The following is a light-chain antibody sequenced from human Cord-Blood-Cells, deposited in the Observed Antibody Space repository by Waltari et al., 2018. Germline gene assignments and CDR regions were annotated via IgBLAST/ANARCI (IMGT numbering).Light chain of an antibody. CDR1: QDISNY. Sequence: DIQMTQSPSSLSASVGDRVTITCQASQDISNYLNWYQQKPVKAPKPLIYDASNLETGVPSRFSGSGSGTDFTFTISSLQPEDIATYYCQQYDNLPYTFGQGTKLEIK. V-gene: IGKV1-33*01. J-gene: IGKJ2*01. CDR3: QQYDNLPYT. CDR2: DAS.